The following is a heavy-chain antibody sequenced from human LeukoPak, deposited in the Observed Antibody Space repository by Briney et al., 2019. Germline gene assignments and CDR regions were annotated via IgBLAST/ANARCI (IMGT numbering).Heavy chain of an antibody. V-gene: IGHV4-61*08. CDR3: ASEGAHSGYGYFDY. CDR1: GGSISSGGYS. Sequence: SETLSLTCAVSGGSISSGGYSWSWIRQPPGKGPEWIGYIYYSGSTNYNPSLKSRVTISVDTSKNQFSLKLSSVTAADTVVYYCASEGAHSGYGYFDYWGQGTLVTVSS. J-gene: IGHJ4*02. D-gene: IGHD5-12*01. CDR2: IYYSGST.